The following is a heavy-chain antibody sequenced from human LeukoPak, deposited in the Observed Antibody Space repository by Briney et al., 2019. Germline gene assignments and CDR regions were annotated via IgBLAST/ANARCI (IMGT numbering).Heavy chain of an antibody. J-gene: IGHJ4*02. V-gene: IGHV3-23*01. CDR1: GFTLSSYA. CDR3: AKDSPYGGSFYYIDY. Sequence: GGSLRLSCAVSGFTLSSYAMSWVRQAPGKGLEWVSGISGSGANIYYADSVKGRFTISRDNFKNTLYLQMNSLRAEDTAVYYCAKDSPYGGSFYYIDYWGQGTLVTVSS. D-gene: IGHD2/OR15-2a*01. CDR2: ISGSGANI.